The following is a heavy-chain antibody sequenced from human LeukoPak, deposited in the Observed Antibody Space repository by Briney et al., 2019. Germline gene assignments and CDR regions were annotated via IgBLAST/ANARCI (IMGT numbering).Heavy chain of an antibody. J-gene: IGHJ4*02. CDR1: GGSISTYY. CDR3: AREWGSIDY. CDR2: IYSGGSP. Sequence: PSETLSLTCTVSGGSISTYYWSWIRQPAGKRLEWIGRIYSGGSPNYNPSLKSRVSMSEDTSKNQFSLKLSSVTAADTAVYYCAREWGSIDYWGQGTLVTVSS. V-gene: IGHV4-4*07. D-gene: IGHD3-16*01.